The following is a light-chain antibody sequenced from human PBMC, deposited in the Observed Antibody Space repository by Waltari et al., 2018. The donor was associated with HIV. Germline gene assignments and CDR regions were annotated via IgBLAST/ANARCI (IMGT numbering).Light chain of an antibody. V-gene: IGLV4-69*01. CDR3: LTWDTGIGV. J-gene: IGLJ3*02. Sequence: QVVLTQSPSASASLGASVKLTCTLSSGHSNYAIAWHQQQSEKGPRYLMKVNSDGSHNKGDGIPDRFSGSSSGAERYLTISSLQSEAEADYYCLTWDTGIGVFGGGTKLTVL. CDR2: VNSDGSH. CDR1: SGHSNYA.